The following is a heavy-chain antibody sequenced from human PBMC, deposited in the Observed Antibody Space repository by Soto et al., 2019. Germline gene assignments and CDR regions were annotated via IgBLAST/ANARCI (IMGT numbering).Heavy chain of an antibody. CDR3: ARDSGLHSSGRGYDY. D-gene: IGHD2-21*01. V-gene: IGHV3-33*01. CDR2: IWYDGSNK. Sequence: PGGSLRLSCAASGFTFSSYGMHWVRQAPGKGLEWVAAIWYDGSNKYYADSVRGRFTISRDNSKNTLYLQMNSLRAEDTALYYCARDSGLHSSGRGYDYWGQGTLVTVSS. J-gene: IGHJ4*02. CDR1: GFTFSSYG.